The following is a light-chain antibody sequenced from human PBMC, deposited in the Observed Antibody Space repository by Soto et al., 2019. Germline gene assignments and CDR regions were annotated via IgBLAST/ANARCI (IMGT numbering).Light chain of an antibody. CDR1: HNINNY. V-gene: IGKV1-27*01. J-gene: IGKJ5*01. CDR2: AAS. Sequence: DIQMTQSPASLSASVGDRVTITCRASHNINNYLSWYQQKPGKAPKLLIYAASTLQSGVPSRFRGSGSGTEFTLTISSLQPEDFATYYCQSYNTDRPTFGQGTRLEIK. CDR3: QSYNTDRPT.